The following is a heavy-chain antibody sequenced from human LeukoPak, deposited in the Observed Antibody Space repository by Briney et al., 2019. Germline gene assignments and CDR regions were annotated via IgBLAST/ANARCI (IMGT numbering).Heavy chain of an antibody. CDR2: INPNSGGA. J-gene: IGHJ4*02. D-gene: IGHD6-13*01. V-gene: IGHV1-2*02. CDR1: GYTFTGYY. Sequence: ASVKVSCKASGYTFTGYYMHWVRQAPGQGLEWMGWINPNSGGANYAEKVQGRVTMTRDTSISTAYMELSSLRSADTAVYYCATAQHQPPLIDYWGQGTLVTVSS. CDR3: ATAQHQPPLIDY.